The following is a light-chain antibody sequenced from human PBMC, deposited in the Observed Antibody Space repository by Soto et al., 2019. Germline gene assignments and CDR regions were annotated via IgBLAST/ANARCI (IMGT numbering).Light chain of an antibody. CDR3: QQYNSYSPWT. CDR1: QSISSW. Sequence: DIQMTQSPSTLSASVGDRVTITCRASQSISSWLAWYQQKPGKAPKLLIYDASSLESGVPSRFSGRGSGTEFTLTISSLHHDDFATYYCQQYNSYSPWTFGQRTKVEIQ. J-gene: IGKJ1*01. V-gene: IGKV1-5*01. CDR2: DAS.